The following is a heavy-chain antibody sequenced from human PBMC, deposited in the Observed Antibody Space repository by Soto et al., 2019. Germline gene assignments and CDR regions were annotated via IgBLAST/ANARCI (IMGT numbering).Heavy chain of an antibody. CDR1: GFTFSNHG. D-gene: IGHD6-19*01. CDR3: ERPHSSGWYIFDY. V-gene: IGHV3-33*01. Sequence: QVQLVESGGGVVQPGGSLRLSCVASGFTFSNHGMHWVRQTQGKGLEWVAVIWYDGSNRYYEDSVKGRFIISRDNSKNTLFLQMNSLRVEDTAVYYCERPHSSGWYIFDYWGQGTLVTVSS. J-gene: IGHJ4*02. CDR2: IWYDGSNR.